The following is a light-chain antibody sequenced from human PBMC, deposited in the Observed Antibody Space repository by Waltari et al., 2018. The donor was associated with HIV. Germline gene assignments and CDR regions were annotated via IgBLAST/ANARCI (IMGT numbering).Light chain of an antibody. J-gene: IGKJ1*01. CDR3: QQYDDWPRT. CDR2: AAS. Sequence: EVVMTQSPATLSVSPGERAALACRASQSVSRNLAWHQQKPGQPPRLLIYAASTRASGVPVRISGTGSGTEFTLTISSLQSEDFAVYYCQQYDDWPRTFGQGTRVEIK. CDR1: QSVSRN. V-gene: IGKV3-15*01.